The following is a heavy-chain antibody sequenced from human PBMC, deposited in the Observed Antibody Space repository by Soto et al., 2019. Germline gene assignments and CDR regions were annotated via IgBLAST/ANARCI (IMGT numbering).Heavy chain of an antibody. CDR3: ARFPYYYGSSGYYWGKNGMDV. CDR1: GGSISSYY. CDR2: IYYSGST. J-gene: IGHJ6*02. V-gene: IGHV4-59*01. D-gene: IGHD3-22*01. Sequence: PSETLSLTCTVSGGSISSYYWSWIRQPPGKGLEWIGYIYYSGSTNNNPSLKSRVTISVDTSKNQFSLKLSSVTAADTAVYYCARFPYYYGSSGYYWGKNGMDVWGQGTTVTVSS.